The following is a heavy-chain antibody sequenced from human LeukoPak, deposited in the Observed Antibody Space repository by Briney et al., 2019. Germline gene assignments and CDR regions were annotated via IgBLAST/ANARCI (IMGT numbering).Heavy chain of an antibody. V-gene: IGHV4-4*07. CDR2: IYTSGST. J-gene: IGHJ4*02. Sequence: SETLSLTCTVSGGSISSYYWSWIRQPAGKGLEWIGRIYTSGSTSYNPSLKSRVTISVDTSKNQFSLKLSSVTAADTAVYYCARSYDFWSGYYMGYWGQGTLVTVSS. CDR3: ARSYDFWSGYYMGY. CDR1: GGSISSYY. D-gene: IGHD3-3*01.